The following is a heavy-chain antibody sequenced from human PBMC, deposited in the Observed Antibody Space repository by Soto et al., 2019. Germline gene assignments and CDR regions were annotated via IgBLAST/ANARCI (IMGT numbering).Heavy chain of an antibody. D-gene: IGHD6-13*01. CDR1: GFTFSSYG. Sequence: QVQLVESGGGVVQPGRSLRLSCAASGFTFSSYGMHWVRQAPGKGLEWVAVIWYDGSNKYYADYVKGRFTISRDNSKNTLYLHMNSLRAEDTAVYYCARDKSPRGYSSRADPYYFDYWGQGTLVTVSS. J-gene: IGHJ4*02. CDR2: IWYDGSNK. CDR3: ARDKSPRGYSSRADPYYFDY. V-gene: IGHV3-33*01.